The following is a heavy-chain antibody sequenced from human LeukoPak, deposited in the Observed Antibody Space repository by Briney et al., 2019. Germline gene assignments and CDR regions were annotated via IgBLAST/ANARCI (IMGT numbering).Heavy chain of an antibody. Sequence: SETLSLTCAVYGGSFSGYYWSWIRQPPGKGLEWIGEINHSGSTNYNPSLKSRVTISVDTSKNQFSLKLSSVTAADTAVYYCAREARYYDSSGYYYIDYWGQGTLVTVSS. V-gene: IGHV4-34*01. D-gene: IGHD3-22*01. CDR2: INHSGST. CDR3: AREARYYDSSGYYYIDY. CDR1: GGSFSGYY. J-gene: IGHJ4*02.